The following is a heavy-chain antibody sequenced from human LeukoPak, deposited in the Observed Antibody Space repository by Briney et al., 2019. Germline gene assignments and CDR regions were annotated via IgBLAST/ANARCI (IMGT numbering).Heavy chain of an antibody. J-gene: IGHJ4*02. CDR3: ASSRTREITFGGVIAN. V-gene: IGHV4-38-2*02. CDR1: VYSITSGYY. Sequence: SETLSLTSTVSVYSITSGYYWAWIRQPPGKGLKGIGSIYHSGSTYYNPSLKSRVTISVDTSKNQFSLKLSPVTAADTAVYYCASSRTREITFGGVIANWGQGTLVTVSS. CDR2: IYHSGST. D-gene: IGHD3-16*02.